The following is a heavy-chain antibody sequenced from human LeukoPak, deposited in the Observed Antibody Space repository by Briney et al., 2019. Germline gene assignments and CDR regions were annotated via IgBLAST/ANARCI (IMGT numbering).Heavy chain of an antibody. CDR3: AKGDGIGKQPRAYYFDN. J-gene: IGHJ4*01. CDR1: GFIFSRHA. Sequence: PGGSLRLSCAASGFIFSRHAMSWVRQAPGKGLEWVCTTGISSVNTLCADSVNGRFTIFRDNSKNTLDLQMNNLRVDDTAVHYCAKGDGIGKQPRAYYFDNWGHGTLVTVSS. D-gene: IGHD5-24*01. V-gene: IGHV3-23*01. CDR2: TGISSVNT.